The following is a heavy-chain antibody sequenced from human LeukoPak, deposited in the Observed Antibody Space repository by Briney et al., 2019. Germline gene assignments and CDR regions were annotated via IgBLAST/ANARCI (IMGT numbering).Heavy chain of an antibody. J-gene: IGHJ4*02. Sequence: SATLSLTCTVSGGSISSYYWSWIRQPPGKGLEWIGHIYYSGSANHNPSLKSRVTISLDTSKNQFSLRLTSVTAADTAVYYCARESGSGTYIVYWGQGTLVTVSS. CDR1: GGSISSYY. CDR2: IYYSGSA. D-gene: IGHD3-10*01. V-gene: IGHV4-59*01. CDR3: ARESGSGTYIVY.